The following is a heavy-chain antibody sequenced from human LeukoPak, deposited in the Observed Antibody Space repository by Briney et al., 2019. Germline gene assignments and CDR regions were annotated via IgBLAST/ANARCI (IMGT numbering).Heavy chain of an antibody. V-gene: IGHV1-69*13. D-gene: IGHD2-2*01. Sequence: ASVKVSCKASGGTFSSYAISRVRQAPGQGLEWMRGIIPIFGTANYAQKFQGRVTITADESTSTAYMELSSLRSEDTAVYYCARAGADIVVVPAADRDYYFMDVWGKGTTVTISS. CDR2: IIPIFGTA. CDR3: ARAGADIVVVPAADRDYYFMDV. J-gene: IGHJ6*03. CDR1: GGTFSSYA.